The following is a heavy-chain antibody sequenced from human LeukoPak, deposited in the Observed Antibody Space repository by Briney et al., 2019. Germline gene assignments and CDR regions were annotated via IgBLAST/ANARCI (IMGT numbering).Heavy chain of an antibody. CDR3: AKDLDTYYYDSSGYYPNFDY. J-gene: IGHJ4*02. V-gene: IGHV3-11*01. D-gene: IGHD3-22*01. CDR1: GFTFSDYY. Sequence: GGSLRLSCAASGFTFSDYYMTWIRQAPGKGLEWVSYISSSGSTIYYADSLKGRFTISRDNAKNSLYLQMNSLRAEDTAVYYCAKDLDTYYYDSSGYYPNFDYWGQGTLVTVSS. CDR2: ISSSGSTI.